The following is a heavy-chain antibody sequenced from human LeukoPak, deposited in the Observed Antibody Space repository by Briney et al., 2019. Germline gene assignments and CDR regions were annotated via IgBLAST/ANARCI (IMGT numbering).Heavy chain of an antibody. Sequence: GASLKISCKGSGCSFTSYWIGWVREMPGKGLEWMGIIYPGDSDTRYSPSFQGQVTISADKSISTAYLQWSSLKASDTAMYYCARRTGSSSYGNWFDPWGQGTLVTVSS. D-gene: IGHD6-13*01. CDR2: IYPGDSDT. CDR1: GCSFTSYW. CDR3: ARRTGSSSYGNWFDP. V-gene: IGHV5-51*01. J-gene: IGHJ5*02.